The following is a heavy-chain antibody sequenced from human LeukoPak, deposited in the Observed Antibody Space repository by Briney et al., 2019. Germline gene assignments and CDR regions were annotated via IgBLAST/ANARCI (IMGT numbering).Heavy chain of an antibody. CDR1: GFTFSSYS. Sequence: PGGSLRLSCAASGFTFSSYSMNWVRQAPGKGLEWVANINQDGGEKYYVDSVKGRFTISRDNAKNSVYLQMNSLRAEDTAVYHCATGRSCTTCYLPDYWGQGTLVTVSS. V-gene: IGHV3-7*01. CDR2: INQDGGEK. CDR3: ATGRSCTTCYLPDY. J-gene: IGHJ4*02. D-gene: IGHD2-2*01.